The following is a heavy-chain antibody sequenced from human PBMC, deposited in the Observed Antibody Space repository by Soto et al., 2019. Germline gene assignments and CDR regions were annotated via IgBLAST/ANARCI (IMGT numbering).Heavy chain of an antibody. J-gene: IGHJ4*02. V-gene: IGHV4-4*02. D-gene: IGHD3-10*01. CDR2: IFHDGTA. CDR1: GVSLTSGNW. CDR3: ARLVYDTRLNYMNFDF. Sequence: SETLSLTCAVSGVSLTSGNWWTWVRQSPQRGLEYIGEIFHDGTANYYPSFERRVAMSVDTSRNQFSLKLTSVTAADTAVYFCARLVYDTRLNYMNFDFWGPGTLVTVSS.